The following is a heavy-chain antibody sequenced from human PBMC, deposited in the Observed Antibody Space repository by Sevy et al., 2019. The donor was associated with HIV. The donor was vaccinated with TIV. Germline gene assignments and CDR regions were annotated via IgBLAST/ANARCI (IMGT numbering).Heavy chain of an antibody. CDR1: GFTFSSYA. J-gene: IGHJ3*02. V-gene: IGHV3-30-3*01. CDR2: ISYDGSNK. CDR3: ARGMYSYDAFDI. D-gene: IGHD6-13*01. Sequence: GGSLRLSYAASGFTFSSYAMHWVRQAPGKGLEWVAVISYDGSNKYYADSVKGRFTISRDNSKNTLYLQMNSLRAEDTAVYYCARGMYSYDAFDIWGQGTMVTVSS.